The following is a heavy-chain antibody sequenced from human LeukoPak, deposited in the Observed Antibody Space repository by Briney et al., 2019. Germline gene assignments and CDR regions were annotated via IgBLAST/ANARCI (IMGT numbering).Heavy chain of an antibody. V-gene: IGHV1-2*02. Sequence: GASVKVSCKASGYTFTGYYMHWVRQAPGQGLEWMGWINPNSGGTNYAQKFQGRVTMTRDTSISTAYMELSRLRSDDTAVYYCARGPSPYYDFWSGWFYFDYWGQGTLVTVSS. CDR2: INPNSGGT. J-gene: IGHJ4*02. D-gene: IGHD3-3*01. CDR3: ARGPSPYYDFWSGWFYFDY. CDR1: GYTFTGYY.